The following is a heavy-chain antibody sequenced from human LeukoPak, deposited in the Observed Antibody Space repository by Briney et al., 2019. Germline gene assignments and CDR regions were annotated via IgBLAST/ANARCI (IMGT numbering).Heavy chain of an antibody. CDR3: ARDGFWSGPDAFDI. Sequence: PSQTLSLTCAVSGGSISSGDYLWSWVRQPPGKGMEWIGYIYYSGSTNSNPPLKSRVTISVITSKNHFSLKLSSVTPADPAVYYCARDGFWSGPDAFDIWSQGTMLTVSS. J-gene: IGHJ3*02. V-gene: IGHV4-30-4*08. D-gene: IGHD3-3*01. CDR1: GGSISSGDYL. CDR2: IYYSGST.